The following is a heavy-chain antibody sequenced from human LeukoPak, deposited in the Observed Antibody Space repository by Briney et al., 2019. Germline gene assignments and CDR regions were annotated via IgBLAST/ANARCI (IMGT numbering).Heavy chain of an antibody. V-gene: IGHV3-30-3*01. Sequence: GGSLRLSCAASGFTFSSYAMHWVRQAPGKGLEWVAVISYDGSNKYYADSVKGRFTISRDNSKNTLYLQMNSLRAEDTAVYYCASPGVAGTDYWGQGTLVTVSS. CDR2: ISYDGSNK. J-gene: IGHJ4*02. CDR1: GFTFSSYA. D-gene: IGHD6-19*01. CDR3: ASPGVAGTDY.